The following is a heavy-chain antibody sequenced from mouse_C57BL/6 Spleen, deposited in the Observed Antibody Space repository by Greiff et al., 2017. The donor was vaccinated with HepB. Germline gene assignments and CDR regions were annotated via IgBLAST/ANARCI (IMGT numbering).Heavy chain of an antibody. CDR1: GFTFSSYA. J-gene: IGHJ1*03. Sequence: DVQLVESGGGLVKPGGSLKLSCAASGFTFSSYAMSWVRQTPEKRLEWVATISDGGSYTYYPDNVKGRFTISRDNAKNNLYLQMSHLKSEDTAMYYCARAAVDWYFDVWGTGTTVTVSS. CDR2: ISDGGSYT. D-gene: IGHD1-1*01. V-gene: IGHV5-4*01. CDR3: ARAAVDWYFDV.